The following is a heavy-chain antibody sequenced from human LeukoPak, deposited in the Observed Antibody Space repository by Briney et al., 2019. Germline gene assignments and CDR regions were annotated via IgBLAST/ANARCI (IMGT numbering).Heavy chain of an antibody. CDR3: ARDSSSWYEPFYYYYYYMDV. Sequence: GGSLRLSCAASGFTFSSYWMSWVRQAPGKGLEWVANIKQDGSEKYYADSVKGRFTISRDNAKNSLYLQMNSLRAEDTAAYYCARDSSSWYEPFYYYYYYMDVWGKGTTVTVSS. CDR1: GFTFSSYW. V-gene: IGHV3-7*01. D-gene: IGHD6-13*01. CDR2: IKQDGSEK. J-gene: IGHJ6*03.